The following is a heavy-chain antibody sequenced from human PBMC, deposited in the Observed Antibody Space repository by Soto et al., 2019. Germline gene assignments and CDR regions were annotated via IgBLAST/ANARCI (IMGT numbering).Heavy chain of an antibody. CDR2: IHYSGST. V-gene: IGHV4-59*01. CDR1: GDSISSYY. D-gene: IGHD6-6*01. CDR3: ARGGLAARKGRCFDP. Sequence: SETLSLTCTVSGDSISSYYWGWIRQPPGKGLEWIGYIHYSGSTNYNPSLKSRVTISVDTPKNQFSLKVNSMTAADTAVYYCARGGLAARKGRCFDPWGQGTLVTVSS. J-gene: IGHJ5*02.